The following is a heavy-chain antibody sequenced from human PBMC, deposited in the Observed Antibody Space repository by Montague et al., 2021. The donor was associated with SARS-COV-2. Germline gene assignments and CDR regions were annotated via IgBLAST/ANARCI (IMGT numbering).Heavy chain of an antibody. CDR1: GFTFSSYW. J-gene: IGHJ6*02. CDR3: ARDSVVVAAMCYYYGMDV. D-gene: IGHD2-15*01. Sequence: SLRLSCAASGFTFSSYWMSWVRQAPGKGLEWVANIKQDGSEKYYVDSVKGRFTISRDNAKNSLYLQMNSLRAEDTAVYYCARDSVVVAAMCYYYGMDVWGQGTTVTVSS. CDR2: IKQDGSEK. V-gene: IGHV3-7*01.